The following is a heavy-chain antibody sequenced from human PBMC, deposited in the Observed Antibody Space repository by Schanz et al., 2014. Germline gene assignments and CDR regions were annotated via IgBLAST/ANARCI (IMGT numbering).Heavy chain of an antibody. D-gene: IGHD3-10*01. Sequence: QVQLVQSGAEVKKPGASVKVSCKASGYTFTSDSMHWVRQAPGQGLEWMGIINPIGGSTTYAQKFRGAVTLTTDASTDTAYLELTSLRSEDTAVYYCARGSPENMIRGELDYWGQGTLVTVSS. CDR2: INPIGGST. CDR3: ARGSPENMIRGELDY. CDR1: GYTFTSDS. J-gene: IGHJ4*02. V-gene: IGHV1-46*03.